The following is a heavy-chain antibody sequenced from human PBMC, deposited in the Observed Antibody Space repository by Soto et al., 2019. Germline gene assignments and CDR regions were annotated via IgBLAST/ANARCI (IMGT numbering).Heavy chain of an antibody. V-gene: IGHV4-34*01. J-gene: IGHJ4*02. D-gene: IGHD3-22*01. CDR1: GGSFSGYY. CDR3: ARGRNTMIAGSRFDY. Sequence: SETLSLTCAVHGGSFSGYYWSWIRQPPGKGLEWIGEINHSGSTNYNPSLKSRVTISVDTSKNQFSLKLSSVTAADTAVYYCARGRNTMIAGSRFDYWGQGTPVTVSS. CDR2: INHSGST.